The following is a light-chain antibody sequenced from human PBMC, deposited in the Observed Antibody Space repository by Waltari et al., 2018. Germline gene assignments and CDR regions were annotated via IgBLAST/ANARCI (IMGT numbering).Light chain of an antibody. CDR2: EVI. J-gene: IGLJ1*01. V-gene: IGLV2-23*02. Sequence: QSALTQPASVSGTPGQSITISCTGTNSDVGNYNLVSWYQHHPGEAPKLMICEVIKRPSGVSNRFSGSKPGNTAVLTSSGLQAEDDADYYCCSYAGSGTYVIGTGTKVTVL. CDR1: NSDVGNYNL. CDR3: CSYAGSGTYV.